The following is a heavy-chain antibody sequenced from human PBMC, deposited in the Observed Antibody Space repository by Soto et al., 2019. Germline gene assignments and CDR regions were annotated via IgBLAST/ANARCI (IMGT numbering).Heavy chain of an antibody. J-gene: IGHJ6*02. CDR1: GYTFTSYG. Sequence: QVQLVQSGAEVKKPGASVKVSCKASGYTFTSYGISWVRQAPGQGLEWMGWISAYNGNTNYAQKLQGRVTMTTDTSTSTAYMELTSLRSDDTAVYYCARDTRSSSWYGYYYYYGMDVWGQGTTVTVSS. V-gene: IGHV1-18*01. D-gene: IGHD6-13*01. CDR3: ARDTRSSSWYGYYYYYGMDV. CDR2: ISAYNGNT.